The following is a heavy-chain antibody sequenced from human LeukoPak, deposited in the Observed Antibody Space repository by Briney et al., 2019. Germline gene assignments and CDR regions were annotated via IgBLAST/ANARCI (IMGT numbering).Heavy chain of an antibody. Sequence: GGSLRLSCAASGFTFSSYGMHWVRQAPGKGLEWVAVIWYDGSNKFYADSVKGRFTISRDNSKNTLYLQMNSLRAEDTAVYYCARDSPTIAAAGTRLDYYGMDVWGQGTTVTVSS. CDR2: IWYDGSNK. CDR3: ARDSPTIAAAGTRLDYYGMDV. D-gene: IGHD6-13*01. V-gene: IGHV3-33*01. J-gene: IGHJ6*02. CDR1: GFTFSSYG.